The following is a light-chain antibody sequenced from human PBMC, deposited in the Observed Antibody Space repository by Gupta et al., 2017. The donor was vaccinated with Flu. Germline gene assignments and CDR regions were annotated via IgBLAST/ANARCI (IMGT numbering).Light chain of an antibody. CDR3: QQFHT. CDR1: QSISER. Sequence: DIQMTQSPSTLSASVGDRVTITCRASQSISERMAWYQQKPGKAPKILIYKTSNSQSGVASRFSGSGSVTESTLTISSLQPDDFATYYCQQFHTFGQGTKLEIK. V-gene: IGKV1-5*03. CDR2: KTS. J-gene: IGKJ2*01.